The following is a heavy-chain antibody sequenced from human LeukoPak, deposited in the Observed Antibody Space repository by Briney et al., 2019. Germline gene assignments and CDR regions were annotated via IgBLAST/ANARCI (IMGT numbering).Heavy chain of an antibody. D-gene: IGHD3-10*01. CDR2: ISGYNGNT. Sequence: ASVKVSCKASGYTFITYGISWVRQAPGQGLEWMGSISGYNGNTNYAQKFQGRVAMTTDTSTSTAYMELRSLTSDDTAVYYCAREGITMVRGVIITAPDYWGQGTLVTVSS. CDR3: AREGITMVRGVIITAPDY. CDR1: GYTFITYG. J-gene: IGHJ4*02. V-gene: IGHV1-18*01.